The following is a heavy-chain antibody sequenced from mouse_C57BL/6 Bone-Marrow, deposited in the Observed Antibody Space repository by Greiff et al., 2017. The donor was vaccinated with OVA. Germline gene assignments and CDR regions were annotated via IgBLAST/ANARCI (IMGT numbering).Heavy chain of an antibody. CDR3: ARDYYYGSPFAY. CDR2: IYPGSGNT. CDR1: GYTFTDYY. V-gene: IGHV1-76*01. Sequence: QVQLKQSGAELVRPGASVKLSCKASGYTFTDYYINWVKQRPGQGLEWIARIYPGSGNTYYNEKFKGKATLTAEKSSSTAYMQLSSLTSEDSAVYFCARDYYYGSPFAYWGQGTLVTVSA. D-gene: IGHD1-1*01. J-gene: IGHJ3*01.